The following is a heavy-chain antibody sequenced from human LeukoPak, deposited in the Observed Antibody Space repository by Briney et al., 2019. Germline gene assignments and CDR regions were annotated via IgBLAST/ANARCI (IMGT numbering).Heavy chain of an antibody. D-gene: IGHD6-13*01. V-gene: IGHV3-53*01. J-gene: IGHJ4*02. CDR3: AARYSSSWYAY. CDR2: IFSGGTI. CDR1: GFTVSSDY. Sequence: GGSLRLSCAASGFTVSSDYMSWVRQAPGKGLEWVSVIFSGGTIYYADSVKGRFTISRDHSKNTLYLQMNSLRADDTAVYYCAARYSSSWYAYWGQGTLVTVSS.